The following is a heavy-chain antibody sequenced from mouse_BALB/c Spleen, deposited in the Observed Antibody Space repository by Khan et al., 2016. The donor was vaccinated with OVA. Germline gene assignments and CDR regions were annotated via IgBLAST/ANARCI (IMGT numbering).Heavy chain of an antibody. CDR2: ISYSGAT. CDR1: GFSITSNYA. J-gene: IGHJ4*01. D-gene: IGHD1-1*01. V-gene: IGHV3-2*02. CDR3: ARQNYYGYALDY. Sequence: EVQLLETGPSLVKPSQSLSLTCTVTGFSITSNYAWCWIRQSPGSKLEWMGYISYSGATNYNPSFKSRISVTRDTSDNHFFLQLNSVTTEDTATYFCARQNYYGYALDYWGQGTSVTVSS.